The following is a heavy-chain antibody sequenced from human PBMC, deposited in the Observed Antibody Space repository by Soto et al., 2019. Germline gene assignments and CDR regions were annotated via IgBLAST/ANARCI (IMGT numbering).Heavy chain of an antibody. Sequence: WASVKVSCKASGGTFSSYAISWVRQAPGQGLEWMGGIIPIFGTANYAQKFQGRVTITADESTSTAYMELSSLRSEDTAVYYCARSPPDYGDYFDYWGQGTLVTVSS. CDR1: GGTFSSYA. CDR2: IIPIFGTA. D-gene: IGHD4-17*01. CDR3: ARSPPDYGDYFDY. V-gene: IGHV1-69*13. J-gene: IGHJ4*02.